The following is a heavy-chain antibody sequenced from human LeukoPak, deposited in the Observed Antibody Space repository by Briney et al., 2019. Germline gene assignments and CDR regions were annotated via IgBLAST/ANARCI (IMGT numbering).Heavy chain of an antibody. CDR1: GFTFSSYA. V-gene: IGHV3-23*01. D-gene: IGHD2-15*01. CDR2: ISGSGGST. J-gene: IGHJ1*01. Sequence: QPGGSLRLSCAASGFTFSSYAMSWVRQAPGKGLEWVSAISGSGGSTYYADSVKGRFTISRDNSKNTLYLQMNSLRAEDTAVYYCAKDEYCSGGSCYPEYFQPWGQGTLVTVSS. CDR3: AKDEYCSGGSCYPEYFQP.